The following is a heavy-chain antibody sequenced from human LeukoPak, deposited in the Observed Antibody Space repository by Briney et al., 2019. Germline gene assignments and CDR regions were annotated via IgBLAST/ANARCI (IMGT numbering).Heavy chain of an antibody. D-gene: IGHD1-7*01. Sequence: ASVKVSCKSSGYTFTGYYMHWVRQAPGQGLEWMGWINPNSGGTNYAQKFQGRVTMTRDTSISTAYMELSRLRSDDTDVYYCPRDLELAPHKLDYWGQGTLVTVSS. V-gene: IGHV1-2*02. J-gene: IGHJ4*02. CDR3: PRDLELAPHKLDY. CDR2: INPNSGGT. CDR1: GYTFTGYY.